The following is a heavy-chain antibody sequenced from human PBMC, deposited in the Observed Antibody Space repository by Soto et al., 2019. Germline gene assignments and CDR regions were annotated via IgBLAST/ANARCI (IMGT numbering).Heavy chain of an antibody. V-gene: IGHV3-49*03. CDR3: NRDLPLSTTPSSS. CDR1: GFTFGDYA. CDR2: IRSKAYGGTT. J-gene: IGHJ5*02. Sequence: GVSLRLSCTASGFTFGDYAMSWFRQAPGKGLEWVGFIRSKAYGGTTEYAASVKGRFTISRDDSKSIAYLQMNSLKTEDTAVYYRNRDLPLSTTPSSSWGQGTLVTVSS.